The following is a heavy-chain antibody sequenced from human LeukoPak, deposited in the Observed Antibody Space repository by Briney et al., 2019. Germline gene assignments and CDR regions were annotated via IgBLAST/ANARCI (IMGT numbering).Heavy chain of an antibody. CDR2: ISYDGSNR. D-gene: IGHD1-14*01. Sequence: GRSLRLSCTASGFIFSNYGMHWVRQAPGKGLEWVAVISYDGSNRYYADSVKGRFTVSRDNSKDTLYLQMDSLGVEDTAMYYCARDFNWYEPYYFDYWGPGTLVTVSS. CDR1: GFIFSNYG. V-gene: IGHV3-30*03. J-gene: IGHJ4*02. CDR3: ARDFNWYEPYYFDY.